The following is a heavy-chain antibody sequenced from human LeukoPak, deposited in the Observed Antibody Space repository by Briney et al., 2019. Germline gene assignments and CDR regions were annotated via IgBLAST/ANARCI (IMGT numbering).Heavy chain of an antibody. Sequence: SETLSLTCTVSGGSISSYYWSWIRQPPGKGLEWIGYIYYSGSTNYNPSLKSRVTISVDTSKNQFSLKLSSVTAADTAVYYCAREVRHADSSSYYYYYYMDVWGKGTTVTVSS. J-gene: IGHJ6*03. D-gene: IGHD6-6*01. CDR3: AREVRHADSSSYYYYYYMDV. CDR2: IYYSGST. CDR1: GGSISSYY. V-gene: IGHV4-59*01.